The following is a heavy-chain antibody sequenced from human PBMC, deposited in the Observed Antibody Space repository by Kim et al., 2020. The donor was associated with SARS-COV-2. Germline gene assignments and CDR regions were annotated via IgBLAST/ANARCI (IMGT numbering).Heavy chain of an antibody. CDR2: MNPNSGNT. CDR3: AREKTYYDYVWGSSTYYGMDV. J-gene: IGHJ6*02. CDR1: GYTFIRYD. D-gene: IGHD3-16*01. Sequence: AAVKVSCKASGYTFIRYDINWVRQATGQGLEWMGGMNPNSGNTGYAQKFQGRVTMTRNSSISTAYMELSSLRSEDTAVYYCAREKTYYDYVWGSSTYYGMDVWGQGTTVTVSS. V-gene: IGHV1-8*01.